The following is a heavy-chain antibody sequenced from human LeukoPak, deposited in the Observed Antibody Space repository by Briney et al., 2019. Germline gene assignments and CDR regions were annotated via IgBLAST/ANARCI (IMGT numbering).Heavy chain of an antibody. CDR1: GFTFSSYG. D-gene: IGHD3-22*01. V-gene: IGHV3-30*02. CDR2: IRYDGSNK. CDR3: AKTWASYYDSSGYRPIVY. Sequence: GGSLRLSCAASGFTFSSYGMHWVRQAPGKGVEWGAFIRYDGSNKYYADSVKGRFTTYRDNSKNTLSLQMNSLRAEDTAVYYCAKTWASYYDSSGYRPIVYWGQGTLVTVSS. J-gene: IGHJ4*02.